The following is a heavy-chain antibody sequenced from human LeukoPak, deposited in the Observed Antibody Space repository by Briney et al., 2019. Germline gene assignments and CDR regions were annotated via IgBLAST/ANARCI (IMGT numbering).Heavy chain of an antibody. J-gene: IGHJ3*02. D-gene: IGHD6-19*01. V-gene: IGHV3-15*01. Sequence: PGGSLRLSCAASGFTFSNAWMSWVRQAPGKGLEWVGRIKSKTGGGTTDYAAPVKGRFTISRDDSKNTLYLQMNSLKTKDTAVYYCTVPGIAVAGDAFDIWGQGKMVTVSS. CDR2: IKSKTGGGTT. CDR1: GFTFSNAW. CDR3: TVPGIAVAGDAFDI.